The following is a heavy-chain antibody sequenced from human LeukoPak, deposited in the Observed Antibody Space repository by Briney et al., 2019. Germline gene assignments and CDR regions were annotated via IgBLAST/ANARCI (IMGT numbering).Heavy chain of an antibody. CDR3: ARADYGDYVTFDY. V-gene: IGHV4-61*10. J-gene: IGHJ4*02. CDR1: GGSISSGSYY. D-gene: IGHD4-17*01. CDR2: IYYIGRT. Sequence: SETLSLTCTVSGGSISSGSYYWSWIRQPAGKGLEWIGYIYYIGRTNYNPSLKSRVTISVDTSKNQFSLKLSSVTAADTAVYYCARADYGDYVTFDYWGQGTLVTVSS.